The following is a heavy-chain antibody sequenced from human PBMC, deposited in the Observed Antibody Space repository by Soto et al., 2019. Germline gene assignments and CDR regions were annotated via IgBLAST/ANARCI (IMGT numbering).Heavy chain of an antibody. J-gene: IGHJ2*01. D-gene: IGHD6-13*01. V-gene: IGHV4-39*01. Sequence: QLQLQESGPGLVKPSETLSLTCTVSGGSISSSSYYWGWIHQPPGKGLEWIGSIYYSGSTYYNPSLKSRVTLAVDTSKHQFSLKLSSVTAADTAVYYCERHSGYSRRYWYFDLWGRGTLVTVSS. CDR1: GGSISSSSYY. CDR3: ERHSGYSRRYWYFDL. CDR2: IYYSGST.